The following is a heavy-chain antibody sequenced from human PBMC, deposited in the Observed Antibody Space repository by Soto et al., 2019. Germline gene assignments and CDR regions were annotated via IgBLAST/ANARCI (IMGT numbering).Heavy chain of an antibody. V-gene: IGHV1-18*01. J-gene: IGHJ3*02. CDR3: ARDGAEWFGGHDAFDI. D-gene: IGHD3-10*01. CDR2: ISAYNGNT. CDR1: GYTFTSYG. Sequence: GASVKVSCKASGYTFTSYGISWVRQAPGQGLEWMGWISAYNGNTNYAQKLQGRVTMTTDTSTSTAYMELRSLRSNDTAVYYCARDGAEWFGGHDAFDIWGQGTMVTVSS.